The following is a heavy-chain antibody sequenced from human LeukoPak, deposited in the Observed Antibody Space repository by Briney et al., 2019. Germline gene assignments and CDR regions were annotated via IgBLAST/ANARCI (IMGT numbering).Heavy chain of an antibody. CDR1: GYSFTNYR. Sequence: GESLKISCKSSGYSFTNYRIGWVRQMPGKGLEWMGIIFPRDSDTRYSPSFQGQVTISVDKSISTAYLQWSSLKASGAAMYYCARRRDCTSGICYFDYWGQGTLVTVSS. CDR3: ARRRDCTSGICYFDY. V-gene: IGHV5-51*01. J-gene: IGHJ4*02. CDR2: IFPRDSDT. D-gene: IGHD2-8*01.